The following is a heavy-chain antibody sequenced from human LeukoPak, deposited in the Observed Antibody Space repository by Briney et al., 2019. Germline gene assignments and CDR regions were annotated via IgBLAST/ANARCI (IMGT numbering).Heavy chain of an antibody. Sequence: ASVKVSCKASGGTFSSYAISWVRQAPGQGLEWMGGIIPIFGTANYAQKFQGRVTITADESTSTAYMELSSLRSEDTAVYYCAREGPMGAAIFDYWGQGTLVTVSS. CDR1: GGTFSSYA. V-gene: IGHV1-69*13. CDR3: AREGPMGAAIFDY. D-gene: IGHD2-2*01. CDR2: IIPIFGTA. J-gene: IGHJ4*02.